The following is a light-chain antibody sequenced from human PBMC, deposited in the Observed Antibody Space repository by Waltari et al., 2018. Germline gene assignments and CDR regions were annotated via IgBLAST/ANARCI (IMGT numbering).Light chain of an antibody. V-gene: IGKV3-20*01. CDR2: GAS. CDR3: HQYGTSEYS. Sequence: EIVLTQSPGTLSLSPGERATISCRASQTIGSRYLAWYQQKPDQAPRLLIYGASSRATGIPDRFSGSGSGTDFTLTISRLEPEDFAVYYCHQYGTSEYSFGQGTKLDIK. CDR1: QTIGSRY. J-gene: IGKJ2*03.